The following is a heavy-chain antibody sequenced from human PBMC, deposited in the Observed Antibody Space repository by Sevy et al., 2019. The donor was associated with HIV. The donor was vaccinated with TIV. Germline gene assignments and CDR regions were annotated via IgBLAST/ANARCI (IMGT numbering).Heavy chain of an antibody. CDR3: ARVRIYDILTGYYTPLGY. Sequence: AAVKVSCKASGYTFTGYYMHWVRQAPGQGLQWMGWINPNSAGTNYAQKFQGRVTMTRDTSISTAYMELSRLRSDDTGVYYCARVRIYDILTGYYTPLGYWGQGTLVTVSS. J-gene: IGHJ4*02. D-gene: IGHD3-9*01. CDR2: INPNSAGT. V-gene: IGHV1-2*02. CDR1: GYTFTGYY.